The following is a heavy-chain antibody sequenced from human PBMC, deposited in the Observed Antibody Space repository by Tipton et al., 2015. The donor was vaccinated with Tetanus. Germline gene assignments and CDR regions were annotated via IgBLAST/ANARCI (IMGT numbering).Heavy chain of an antibody. V-gene: IGHV3-23*01. D-gene: IGHD3-22*01. CDR1: GFTFSSYA. J-gene: IGHJ3*01. CDR3: ARPPMNYDSSGYYLT. CDR2: ISGSGGST. Sequence: GPLRLSCAASGFTFSSYAMSWVRQAPGKGLEWVSAISGSGGSTYYADSVKGRFTISRDNSKNTLYLQMNSLRAEDTAVYYCARPPMNYDSSGYYLTWGQGTMVTDSS.